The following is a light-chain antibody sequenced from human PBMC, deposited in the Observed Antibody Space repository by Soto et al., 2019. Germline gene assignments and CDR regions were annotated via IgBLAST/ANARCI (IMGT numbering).Light chain of an antibody. J-gene: IGLJ2*01. CDR3: SSQTGSATVL. V-gene: IGLV2-8*01. CDR1: KNDIGVYDF. Sequence: QSALTQPPSASGSPGQSVTISCTGTKNDIGVYDFVSWYQHHPGKAPRLIIYEVSNRPSGVSDRFSGSKSGNTASLIISGLRAEDEADYYCSSQTGSATVLFGGGTKLTVL. CDR2: EVS.